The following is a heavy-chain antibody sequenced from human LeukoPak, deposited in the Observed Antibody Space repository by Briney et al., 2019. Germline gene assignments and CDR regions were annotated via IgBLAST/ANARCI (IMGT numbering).Heavy chain of an antibody. J-gene: IGHJ6*02. Sequence: GGSLRLSRAASGFTFSSYWMNWARQAPGKGPEWVASINHNGNVNYYVDSVKGRFTISRDNAKNSLYLQMSNLRAEDTAVYFCARGGGLDVWGQGATVTVSS. CDR2: INHNGNVN. V-gene: IGHV3-7*03. CDR3: ARGGGLDV. CDR1: GFTFSSYW. D-gene: IGHD3-16*01.